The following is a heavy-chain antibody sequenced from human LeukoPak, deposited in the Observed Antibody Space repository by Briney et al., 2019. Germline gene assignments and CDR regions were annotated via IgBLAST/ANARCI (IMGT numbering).Heavy chain of an antibody. Sequence: AASVKVSCKAFGGTFSSCAISWVRQAPGQGLEWMGGIIPIFGTANYAQKFQGRVTITADESTSTAYMELSSLRSEDTAVYYCARGPLINDFWSGYNYYYYYMDVWGKGTTVTVSS. J-gene: IGHJ6*03. CDR2: IIPIFGTA. CDR3: ARGPLINDFWSGYNYYYYYMDV. D-gene: IGHD3-3*01. V-gene: IGHV1-69*01. CDR1: GGTFSSCA.